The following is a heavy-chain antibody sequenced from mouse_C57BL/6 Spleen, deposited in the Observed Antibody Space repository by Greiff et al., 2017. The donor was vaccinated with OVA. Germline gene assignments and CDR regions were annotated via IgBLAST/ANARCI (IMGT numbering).Heavy chain of an antibody. CDR3: AGDALRYGYYAMDY. J-gene: IGHJ4*01. Sequence: EVKLVESGGGLVKPGGSLKLSCAASGFTFSSYAMSWVRQTPEKRLEWVATISDGGSYTYYPDNVKGRFTISRDNAKNNLYLQMSHLKSEDTAMYYCAGDALRYGYYAMDYWGQGTSVTVSS. V-gene: IGHV5-4*01. CDR2: ISDGGSYT. CDR1: GFTFSSYA. D-gene: IGHD1-1*01.